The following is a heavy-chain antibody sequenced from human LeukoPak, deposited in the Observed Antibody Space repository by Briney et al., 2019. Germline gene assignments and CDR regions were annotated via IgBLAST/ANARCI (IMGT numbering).Heavy chain of an antibody. Sequence: SETLSLTCAGSGGSITSSHWWHWVRQPPGKGLEWIGYIYYSGSTYYNPSLKSRVTISVDTSKNQFSLKLSSVTAADTAVYYCARDRYTVVSWYFDLWGRGTLVTVSS. V-gene: IGHV4-4*02. CDR3: ARDRYTVVSWYFDL. J-gene: IGHJ2*01. CDR1: GGSITSSHW. D-gene: IGHD4-23*01. CDR2: IYYSGST.